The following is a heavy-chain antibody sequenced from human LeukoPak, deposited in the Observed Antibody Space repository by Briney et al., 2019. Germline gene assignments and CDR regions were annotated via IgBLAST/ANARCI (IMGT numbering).Heavy chain of an antibody. CDR2: INPSGGST. J-gene: IGHJ5*02. V-gene: IGHV1-46*01. Sequence: ASVKVSCKASGYTFTSYYMHWVRQAPGQGLEWMGIINPSGGSTSYAQKFQGRVTMTRDTSTSTVYMKLSSLRSEDTAVYYCARGKGCSGGSCYCIDPWGQGTLVTVSS. CDR3: ARGKGCSGGSCYCIDP. D-gene: IGHD2-15*01. CDR1: GYTFTSYY.